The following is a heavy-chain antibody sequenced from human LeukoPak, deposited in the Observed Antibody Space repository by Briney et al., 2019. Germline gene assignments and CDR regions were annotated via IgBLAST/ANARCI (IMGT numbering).Heavy chain of an antibody. CDR2: INPNSGGT. J-gene: IGHJ3*02. CDR1: GYTFTGYY. D-gene: IGHD1-26*01. CDR3: ARDRGSGSYGVFDI. Sequence: ASVKVSCKASGYTFTGYYMHWVRQAPGQGLEWMGWINPNSGGTNYAQKFQGRVTMTRDTSISTAYMELSRLRSDDTAVYYCARDRGSGSYGVFDIWGQGTMVTVSS. V-gene: IGHV1-2*02.